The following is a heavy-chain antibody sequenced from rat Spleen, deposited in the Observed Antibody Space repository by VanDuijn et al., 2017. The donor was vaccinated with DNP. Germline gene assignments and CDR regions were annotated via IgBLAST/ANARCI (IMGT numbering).Heavy chain of an antibody. Sequence: EVQLVESGGGLVQPGRSLKLSCAASGFTFSDCAMAWVRQAPKKGLEWVATIIYDGSSTYYRDSVKGRFTISRDNAKSTLYLQMDSLRSEDTATYYCARHRTIMPYYYVMDAWGQGASVTVSS. CDR2: IIYDGSST. CDR1: GFTFSDCA. D-gene: IGHD1-12*01. J-gene: IGHJ4*01. V-gene: IGHV5-17*01. CDR3: ARHRTIMPYYYVMDA.